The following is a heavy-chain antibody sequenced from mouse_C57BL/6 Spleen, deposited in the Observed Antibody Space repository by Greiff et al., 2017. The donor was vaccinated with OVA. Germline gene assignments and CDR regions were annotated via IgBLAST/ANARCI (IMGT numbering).Heavy chain of an antibody. CDR2: IHPNSGST. Sequence: QVQLQQPGAELVKPGASVKLSCKASGYTFTSYWMHWVKQRPGQGLEWIGMIHPNSGSTNYNEKFKSKATLTVDKSSSPAYMQLSSLTSEDSAVYDFARGITTGVATGYGGQGTTLTVSS. CDR1: GYTFTSYW. J-gene: IGHJ2*01. D-gene: IGHD1-1*01. CDR3: ARGITTGVATGY. V-gene: IGHV1-64*01.